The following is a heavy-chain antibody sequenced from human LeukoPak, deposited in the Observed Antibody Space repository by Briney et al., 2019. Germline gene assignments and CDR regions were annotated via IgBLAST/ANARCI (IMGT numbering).Heavy chain of an antibody. CDR3: ASTIFGVVFYYFDF. V-gene: IGHV3-23*01. J-gene: IGHJ4*02. D-gene: IGHD3-3*01. Sequence: GGSLRLSCAASRFTFNNYAMSWVRQAPGKGLEWVSGLSGSGGSTYYADSVKGQFTISRDNSKNTLYLQMNSLRAEDTAVYYCASTIFGVVFYYFDFWGQGTLVTVSS. CDR2: LSGSGGST. CDR1: RFTFNNYA.